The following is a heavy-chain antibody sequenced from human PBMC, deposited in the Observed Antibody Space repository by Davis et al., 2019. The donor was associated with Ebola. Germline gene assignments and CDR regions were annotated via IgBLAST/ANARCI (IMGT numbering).Heavy chain of an antibody. J-gene: IGHJ4*02. CDR1: GYTFTNYG. D-gene: IGHD3-10*01. CDR2: INPHNGNT. V-gene: IGHV1-18*04. CDR3: ARDRGGNYSFDY. Sequence: ASVKVSCKASGYTFTNYGITWVRQAPGQGLEWMGWINPHNGNTNYAQNVQGRVTMTTDTSASTAYMELSSLRSEDTSVYYCARDRGGNYSFDYWGQGTLVTVSS.